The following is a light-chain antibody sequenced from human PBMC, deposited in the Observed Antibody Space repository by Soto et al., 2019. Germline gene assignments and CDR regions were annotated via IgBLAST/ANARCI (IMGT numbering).Light chain of an antibody. Sequence: QCELGPPASVSGTPGQSITISCPWTSSDVGGFEYVSWYQHQPSKAPKLIIYDVTKRPSWVSNRFSGSKYGNTASLTISGIQAEDEGDYYCGTITRSSTSVFGTGTKVTVL. CDR3: GTITRSSTSV. CDR2: DVT. V-gene: IGLV2-14*01. CDR1: SSDVGGFEY. J-gene: IGLJ1*01.